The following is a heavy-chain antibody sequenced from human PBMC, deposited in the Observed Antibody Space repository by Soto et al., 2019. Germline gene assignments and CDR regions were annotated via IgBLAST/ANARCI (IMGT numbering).Heavy chain of an antibody. CDR1: GVSVRSYT. CDR2: VFSSVSA. J-gene: IGHJ4*02. CDR3: ARGGGSDSFDY. D-gene: IGHD1-26*01. V-gene: IGHV4-4*07. Sequence: TLSLTCIVSGVSVRSYTWSWVRQPANKGLEWIGRVFSSVSATYNPSLKSRVSISMDTPENRISLKLDSVTAADAAVYFCARGGGSDSFDYWGQGSLVTVSS.